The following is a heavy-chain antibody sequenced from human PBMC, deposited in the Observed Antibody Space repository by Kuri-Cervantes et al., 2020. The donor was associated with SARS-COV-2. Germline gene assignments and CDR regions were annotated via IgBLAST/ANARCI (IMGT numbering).Heavy chain of an antibody. CDR3: ARDYGDYYYYYGMDV. CDR2: IYYSGST. CDR1: GGSISSSSYY. V-gene: IGHV4-39*01. D-gene: IGHD4-17*01. J-gene: IGHJ6*02. Sequence: GSLRLSCTVSGGSISSSSYYWGWIRQPPGKGLEWIGSIYYSGSTYYNPSFKSRVTISVDTSKNQFSLKQSAVTAADTAVYYCARDYGDYYYYYGMDVWGQGTTVTVSS.